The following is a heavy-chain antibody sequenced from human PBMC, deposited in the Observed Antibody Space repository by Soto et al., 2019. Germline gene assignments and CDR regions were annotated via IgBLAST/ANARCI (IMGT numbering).Heavy chain of an antibody. CDR2: IYYSGST. V-gene: IGHV4-61*01. CDR1: GGSVSSGSYY. J-gene: IGHJ6*02. CDR3: ARMVRGALGRSDYHYYGMDF. D-gene: IGHD3-10*01. Sequence: PSETLSLTCTVSGGSVSSGSYYWSWIRQPPGKGLEWIGYIYYSGSTNYNPSLKSRVTISVDTSKNQFSLKLSSVTAADTAVYYCARMVRGALGRSDYHYYGMDFCGQGTTVIVSS.